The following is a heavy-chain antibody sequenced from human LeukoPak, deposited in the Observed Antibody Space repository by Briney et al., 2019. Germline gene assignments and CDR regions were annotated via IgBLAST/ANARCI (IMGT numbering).Heavy chain of an antibody. CDR1: GFTFRSYE. CDR2: ISSSGDTK. V-gene: IGHV3-48*03. J-gene: IGHJ4*02. Sequence: GGSLRLSCAASGFTFRSYEMNWVRQAPGKRLEWIAYISSSGDTKYYADSVKGRFTISRDNAKNSLYLQMNSLRGEDAAVYYCARIRGYYCDYWGQGTPVTVSS. CDR3: ARIRGYYCDY.